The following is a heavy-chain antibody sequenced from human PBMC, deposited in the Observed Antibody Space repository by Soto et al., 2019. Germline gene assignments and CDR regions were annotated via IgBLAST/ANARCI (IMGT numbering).Heavy chain of an antibody. CDR1: GFTFSSYG. V-gene: IGHV3-30*18. CDR3: AKDDRSWAHLTTRYYGMDV. D-gene: IGHD6-13*01. Sequence: QVQLVESGGGVVQPGRSLRLSCAASGFTFSSYGMHWVRQAPGKGPEWVAVISYDGSNKYYADSVKGRFTISRDNSKNTLYLQMNSLRAEDTAVYYCAKDDRSWAHLTTRYYGMDVWGQGTTVTVSS. J-gene: IGHJ6*02. CDR2: ISYDGSNK.